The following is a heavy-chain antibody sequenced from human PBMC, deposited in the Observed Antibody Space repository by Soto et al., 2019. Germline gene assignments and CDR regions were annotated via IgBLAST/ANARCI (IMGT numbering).Heavy chain of an antibody. D-gene: IGHD6-13*01. Sequence: PSETLSLTCTVSGGSISSAAYCWSWIRQSPDKGLEWIGHIYDGGSTYNSPSLKGRVTISADTSENQFSLKLSSVTAADTAVYYCARSGAAAIMLKAYWGQGTLVTVSS. CDR1: GGSISSAAYC. CDR3: ARSGAAAIMLKAY. V-gene: IGHV4-30-2*06. CDR2: IYDGGST. J-gene: IGHJ4*02.